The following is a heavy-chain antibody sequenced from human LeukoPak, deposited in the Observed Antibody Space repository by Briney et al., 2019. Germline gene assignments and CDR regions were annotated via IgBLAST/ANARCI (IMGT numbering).Heavy chain of an antibody. D-gene: IGHD3-16*01. Sequence: PSDTLSLTCTVSGASLTIYSWSWIRDTPEEGVEWVGQITNSGDTSHNTPPRSRVTLSVDTSKNQFSLKVSFVTAADAGVYYCARGTETLGLSPWGQGTLVTVSS. CDR3: ARGTETLGLSP. V-gene: IGHV4-34*01. CDR1: GASLTIYS. CDR2: ITNSGDT. J-gene: IGHJ5*02.